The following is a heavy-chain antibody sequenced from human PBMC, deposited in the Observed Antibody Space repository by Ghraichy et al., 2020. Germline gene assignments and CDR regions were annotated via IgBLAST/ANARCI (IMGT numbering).Heavy chain of an antibody. D-gene: IGHD3-3*01. CDR3: ARDGSWDSWSGGYKWEWLDP. Sequence: SETLSLTCTVSGGSITDYYWSWIRQLPGKGLEWIGYMYYSGSTKYNPSLESRVTMSVDTSKNQIFLKMTSVPAADTAVYYCARDGSWDSWSGGYKWEWLDPWGKGTLGTVCS. J-gene: IGHJ5*02. CDR2: MYYSGST. V-gene: IGHV4-59*01. CDR1: GGSITDYY.